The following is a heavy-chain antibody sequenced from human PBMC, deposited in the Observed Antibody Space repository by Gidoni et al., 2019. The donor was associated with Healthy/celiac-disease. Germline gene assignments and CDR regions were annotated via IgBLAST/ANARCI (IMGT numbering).Heavy chain of an antibody. J-gene: IGHJ6*02. CDR1: GYTFTSSG. Sequence: QVQLVQSGAEVKKPGASVKFSCKASGYTFTSSGISWVRQAPGHGLEWMGWISAYNGNTNYAQKHQGRGTMTTDTYTSTAYMELRSLRSDDTAVYYCARDKGSPRGYYYYYGMDVGGQGTTVTVSS. CDR2: ISAYNGNT. D-gene: IGHD3-10*01. CDR3: ARDKGSPRGYYYYYGMDV. V-gene: IGHV1-18*01.